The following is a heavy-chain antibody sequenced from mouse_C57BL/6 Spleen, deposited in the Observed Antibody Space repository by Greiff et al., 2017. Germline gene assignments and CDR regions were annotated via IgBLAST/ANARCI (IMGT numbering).Heavy chain of an antibody. CDR3: ARDYYDSPWFAY. CDR2: ISDGGSYT. D-gene: IGHD2-4*01. CDR1: GFTFSSYA. J-gene: IGHJ3*01. Sequence: DVQLVESGGGLVKPGGSLKLSCAASGFTFSSYAMSWVRQTPEKRLEWVATISDGGSYTYYPDNVKGRFTISRDNAKNNLYLQMSHLKSEDTAMYYCARDYYDSPWFAYWGQGTLVTVSA. V-gene: IGHV5-4*01.